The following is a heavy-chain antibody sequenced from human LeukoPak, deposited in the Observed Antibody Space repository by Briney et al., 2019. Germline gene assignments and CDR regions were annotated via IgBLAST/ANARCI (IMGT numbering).Heavy chain of an antibody. J-gene: IGHJ4*02. CDR2: ISGSGGST. CDR3: AKANYDSSGYYSDYFDY. D-gene: IGHD3-22*01. Sequence: GGSLRLSCAASGFTFSSYAMSWVRQAPGKGLEWVSAISGSGGSTYYADSVKGRFTISRDNSKNTLYLQMNSLRAEDTAVYYCAKANYDSSGYYSDYFDYWGQGTLVTVSS. V-gene: IGHV3-23*01. CDR1: GFTFSSYA.